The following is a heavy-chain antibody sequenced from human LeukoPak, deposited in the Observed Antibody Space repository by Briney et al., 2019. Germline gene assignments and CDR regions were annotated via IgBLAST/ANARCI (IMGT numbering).Heavy chain of an antibody. CDR3: ARAVTIFGVVTTYNWFDP. CDR2: IYHSGST. D-gene: IGHD3-3*01. J-gene: IGHJ5*02. Sequence: SETLSLTCTVSGGSISSYYWSWIRQPPGKGLEWIGYIYHSGSTYYNPSLKGRVTISVDRSKNQFSLKLSSVTAADTAVYYCARAVTIFGVVTTYNWFDPWGQGTLVTVSS. CDR1: GGSISSYY. V-gene: IGHV4-59*12.